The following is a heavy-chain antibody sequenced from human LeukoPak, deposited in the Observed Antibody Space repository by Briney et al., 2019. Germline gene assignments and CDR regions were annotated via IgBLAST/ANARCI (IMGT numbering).Heavy chain of an antibody. CDR2: ISSSSYI. V-gene: IGHV3-21*01. CDR1: GFTVSSYS. J-gene: IGHJ3*02. CDR3: ARDRRNDAFDS. Sequence: GGSLRLSGAASGFTVSSYSMNWVRQAPGKGLEWVSSISSSSYIYYADSVKGRFTISRDNAKNSLYLQMNSLRAEDTAVYYCARDRRNDAFDSWGQGTMVTVSS.